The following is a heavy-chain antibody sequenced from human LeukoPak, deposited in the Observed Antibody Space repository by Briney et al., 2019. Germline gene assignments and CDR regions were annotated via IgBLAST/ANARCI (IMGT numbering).Heavy chain of an antibody. D-gene: IGHD3-10*01. CDR1: GFTFSSYE. Sequence: PGGSLRLSCAASGFTFSSYEMNWVRQAPGKGLDWVSYISSSGSTIYYADSVKGRFTISRDNAKNSLYLQMNSLRAEDTAVYYCARASGVGFDYWGQGTLVTVSS. J-gene: IGHJ4*02. V-gene: IGHV3-48*03. CDR2: ISSSGSTI. CDR3: ARASGVGFDY.